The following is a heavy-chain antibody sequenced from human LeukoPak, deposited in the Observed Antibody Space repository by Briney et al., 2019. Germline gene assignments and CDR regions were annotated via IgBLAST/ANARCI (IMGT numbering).Heavy chain of an antibody. CDR2: ISWNSGSI. D-gene: IGHD3-10*01. V-gene: IGHV3-9*01. J-gene: IGHJ4*02. CDR3: AKSPGEYYFDY. CDR1: GFTFDDYA. Sequence: QPGRSLRLSCAASGFTFDDYAMHWVRQAPGKGLEWVSGISWNSGSIGYADSVKGRFTISRDNAKNSLYLQMNSLRAEDTALYYCAKSPGEYYFDYWGQGTLVTVSS.